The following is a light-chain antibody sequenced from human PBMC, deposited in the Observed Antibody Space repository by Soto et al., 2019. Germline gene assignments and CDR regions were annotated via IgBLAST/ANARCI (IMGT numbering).Light chain of an antibody. J-gene: IGLJ2*01. CDR1: NSDIGTYTY. V-gene: IGLV2-14*01. Sequence: QSALTQPASVSGSPGQSITISCTGTNSDIGTYTYVSWYQQHPGKAPKLMIYEINNRPSGVSYRFSGSKSGNTASLTISGLQAEDEADYYCSSYTSSNTYSFGGGTKLTVL. CDR2: EIN. CDR3: SSYTSSNTYS.